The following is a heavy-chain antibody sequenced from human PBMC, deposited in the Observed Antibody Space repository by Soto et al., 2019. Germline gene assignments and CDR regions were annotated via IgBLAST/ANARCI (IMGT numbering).Heavy chain of an antibody. CDR2: IYWDDDQ. CDR3: AHTTVTFYGFDV. Sequence: QITLKESGPPVVKPTQTLTLTCTLSGFSLATSGLGVGWVRQPPGKALEWLALIYWDDDQRYSSSLKSRLTITMDNSKTQVLLTMTNLDPVDTATYYCAHTTVTFYGFDVWGQGTMVTVSS. J-gene: IGHJ3*01. V-gene: IGHV2-5*02. D-gene: IGHD4-17*01. CDR1: GFSLATSGLG.